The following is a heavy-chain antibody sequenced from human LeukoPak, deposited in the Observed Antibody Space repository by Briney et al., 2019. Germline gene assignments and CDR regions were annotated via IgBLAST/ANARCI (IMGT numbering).Heavy chain of an antibody. CDR2: IIPIFGTA. CDR1: GGTFSSYA. V-gene: IGHV1-69*13. J-gene: IGHJ4*02. CDR3: AVYCSSTSCYHPAY. Sequence: SVKVSCKASGGTFSSYAISWVRQAPGQGLEWMGGIIPIFGTANYAQKFQGRVTITADESTSTAYMELSSLRSEDTAVYYCAVYCSSTSCYHPAYWGQGPWSPSPQ. D-gene: IGHD2-2*01.